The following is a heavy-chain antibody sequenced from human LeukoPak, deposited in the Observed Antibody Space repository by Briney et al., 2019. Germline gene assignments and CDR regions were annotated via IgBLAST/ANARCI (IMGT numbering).Heavy chain of an antibody. V-gene: IGHV3-11*01. Sequence: PGGSLRLSCAASGFTFSDYYMSWIRQAPGKGLKWVSYISSIGSSIHYADSVKGRFTISRDNPKNTLYLQMNSLRAEDTAVYYCAKGPYSGYEYFQHWGQGTLVTVSS. J-gene: IGHJ1*01. CDR2: ISSIGSSI. D-gene: IGHD5-12*01. CDR1: GFTFSDYY. CDR3: AKGPYSGYEYFQH.